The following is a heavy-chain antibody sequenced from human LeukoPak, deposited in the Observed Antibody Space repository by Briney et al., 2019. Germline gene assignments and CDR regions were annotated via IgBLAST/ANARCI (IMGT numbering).Heavy chain of an antibody. Sequence: GGSLRLSCAASGFTFSSYWMAWVRQAPGKELEWVANIKGDGSEDHYVDSVRGRFTISRDNAKNSLYLHMNSLTAEDTAVYYCARDVPYNMNQMYFDYWGQGTLVTVSS. V-gene: IGHV3-7*01. CDR2: IKGDGSED. J-gene: IGHJ4*02. CDR3: ARDVPYNMNQMYFDY. CDR1: GFTFSSYW. D-gene: IGHD3-10*01.